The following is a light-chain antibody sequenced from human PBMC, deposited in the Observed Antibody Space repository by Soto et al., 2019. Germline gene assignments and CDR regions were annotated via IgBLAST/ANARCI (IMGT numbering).Light chain of an antibody. CDR1: SSDVGGYNY. CDR3: SSYTSSISYV. V-gene: IGLV2-14*03. CDR2: DVS. J-gene: IGLJ1*01. Sequence: QSALTQPASVSGSPGQSITISCTGTSSDVGGYNYVSWYQSHPGEAPKLIIYDVSNRPSGVSDRCSGSKSGNTASLTISGLQAEDEADYYCSSYTSSISYVFGTGTKVTVL.